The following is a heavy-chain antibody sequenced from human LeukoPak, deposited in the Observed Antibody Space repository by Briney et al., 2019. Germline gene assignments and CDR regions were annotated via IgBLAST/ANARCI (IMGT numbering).Heavy chain of an antibody. CDR3: ARDYYQYYFDY. D-gene: IGHD3-10*01. CDR1: GFTFSSYS. CDR2: ISSSSSTI. Sequence: GGSLRLSCAASGFTFSSYSMNWVRQAPGKGLEWVSYISSSSSTIYYADSVKGRFTISRDNAKNSLYLQMNTLRAEDTAVYYCARDYYQYYFDYWGQGTLVTVSS. V-gene: IGHV3-48*01. J-gene: IGHJ4*02.